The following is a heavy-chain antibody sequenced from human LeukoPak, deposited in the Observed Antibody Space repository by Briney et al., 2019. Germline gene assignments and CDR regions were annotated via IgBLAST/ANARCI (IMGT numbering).Heavy chain of an antibody. CDR3: ATLAYCGGDCYY. J-gene: IGHJ4*02. CDR1: GFTFNNYP. D-gene: IGHD2-21*02. V-gene: IGHV3-48*04. CDR2: ISTTGSSI. Sequence: GGSLRLSCAASGFTFNNYPLNWVRQAPGKGLEWVSYISTTGSSIKYADSVKGRFTISRDNAKNSLYLQMNSLRAEDTAVYYCATLAYCGGDCYYWGQGILVTVSS.